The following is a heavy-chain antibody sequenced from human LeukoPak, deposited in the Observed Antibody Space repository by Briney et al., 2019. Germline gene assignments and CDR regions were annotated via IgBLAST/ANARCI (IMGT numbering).Heavy chain of an antibody. Sequence: SETLSLTCAVYGGSLSGYYWSWIRQPPGKGLEWIGEINHSGSTNYNPSLKSRVTISVDTSKNQFSLKLSSVTAADTAVYYCARGGEWLRSIPTPLDYWGQGTLVTVSS. CDR2: INHSGST. V-gene: IGHV4-34*01. D-gene: IGHD5-12*01. CDR3: ARGGEWLRSIPTPLDY. J-gene: IGHJ4*02. CDR1: GGSLSGYY.